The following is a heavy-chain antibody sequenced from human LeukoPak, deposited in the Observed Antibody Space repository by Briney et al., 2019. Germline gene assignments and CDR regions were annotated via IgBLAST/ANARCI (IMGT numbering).Heavy chain of an antibody. V-gene: IGHV3-74*01. CDR2: INNDGSST. CDR3: VSSYCSGGSCYSASGY. Sequence: PGGSLRLSCAASGFTFSSYWMHWVRQAPGKGLVWVSRINNDGSSTSYADSVKGRFTMSRDNAKNTLYLQMNSLRAEDTAVYYCVSSYCSGGSCYSASGYWGQGTLVTVSS. D-gene: IGHD2-15*01. CDR1: GFTFSSYW. J-gene: IGHJ4*02.